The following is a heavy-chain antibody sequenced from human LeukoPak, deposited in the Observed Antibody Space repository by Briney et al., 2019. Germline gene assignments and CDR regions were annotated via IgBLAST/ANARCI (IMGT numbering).Heavy chain of an antibody. CDR3: ARGARDGYNEYNWFDP. D-gene: IGHD5-24*01. V-gene: IGHV3-30-3*01. CDR2: ISYDGSNK. Sequence: PGRSLRLSCAASGFTFSSYAMHWVRQAPGKGLEWVAVISYDGSNKYYADSVKGRFTISRDKSKNTLYLQMNSLRAEDTAVYYCARGARDGYNEYNWFDPWGQGTLVTVSS. J-gene: IGHJ5*02. CDR1: GFTFSSYA.